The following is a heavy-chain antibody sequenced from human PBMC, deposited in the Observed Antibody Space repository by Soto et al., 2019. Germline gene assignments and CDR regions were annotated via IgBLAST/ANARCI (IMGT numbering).Heavy chain of an antibody. V-gene: IGHV5-51*01. D-gene: IGHD5-18*01. J-gene: IGHJ6*02. CDR2: IYPGDSDT. CDR3: ARSIYSYVSFEYYYGMDV. CDR1: GYSFTSYW. Sequence: GESLKISCKGSGYSFTSYWIGWVRQMPGKGLEWMGIIYPGDSDTRYSPSFQGQVTISADKSISTAYLQWSSLKDSDTAMYYCARSIYSYVSFEYYYGMDVWGQGTTVTVFS.